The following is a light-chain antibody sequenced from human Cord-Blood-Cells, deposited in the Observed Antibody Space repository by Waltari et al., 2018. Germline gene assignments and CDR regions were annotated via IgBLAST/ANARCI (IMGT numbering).Light chain of an antibody. CDR3: SSYAGSNKVV. CDR1: SSDVGGYNY. V-gene: IGLV2-8*01. Sequence: QSALTQPPSASGSPGQSVTIYCTGTSSDVGGYNYVSWYQHPPGKAPNPMLYAVSKRPSGVPDRVSGAKSGNTASLTVSGLQAEDEADYYCSSYAGSNKVVFGGGTKLTVL. J-gene: IGLJ2*01. CDR2: AVS.